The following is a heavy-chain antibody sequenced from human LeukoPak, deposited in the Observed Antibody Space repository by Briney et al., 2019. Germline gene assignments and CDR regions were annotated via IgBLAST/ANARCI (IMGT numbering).Heavy chain of an antibody. CDR1: GFTFNTYS. CDR3: ARAVAGFDY. CDR2: ISSSRSTI. V-gene: IGHV3-48*02. Sequence: GGSLRLSCAASGFTFNTYSMNWVRQAPGKWLEWVSYISSSRSTIYYADSVKGRFTISRDNAKNSLYLQMNSLRDEDTAVYYCARAVAGFDYWGQGTLVTVSS. J-gene: IGHJ4*02. D-gene: IGHD6-19*01.